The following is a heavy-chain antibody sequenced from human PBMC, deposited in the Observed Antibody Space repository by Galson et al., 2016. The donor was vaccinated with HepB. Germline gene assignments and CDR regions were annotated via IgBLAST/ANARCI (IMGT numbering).Heavy chain of an antibody. CDR3: TRVGCRLLFWAPIKDYGMDV. V-gene: IGHV3-73*01. Sequence: SLRLSCAASGFTFSDSAMHWVRQASGKGLEWVGRIRSKSNNYATAYAASVKGRFTISRDDSKRMAFLQMNSLKTEDTGVYYCTRVGCRLLFWAPIKDYGMDVWGQGTTVTVSS. CDR1: GFTFSDSA. J-gene: IGHJ6*02. CDR2: IRSKSNNYAT. D-gene: IGHD3-10*02.